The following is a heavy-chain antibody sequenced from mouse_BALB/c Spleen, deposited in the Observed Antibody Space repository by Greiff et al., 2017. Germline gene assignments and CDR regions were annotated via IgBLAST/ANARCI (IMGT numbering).Heavy chain of an antibody. J-gene: IGHJ2*01. CDR3: VRRDYFDY. CDR1: GFTFNTYA. CDR2: IRSKSNNYAT. Sequence: EVKLVESGGGLVQPKGSLKLSCAASGFTFNTYAMNWVRQAPGKGLEWVARIRSKSNNYATYYADSVKDRFTISRDGSQSMLYLQMNNLKTEDTAMYYCVRRDYFDYWGQGTTLTVSS. V-gene: IGHV10-1*02.